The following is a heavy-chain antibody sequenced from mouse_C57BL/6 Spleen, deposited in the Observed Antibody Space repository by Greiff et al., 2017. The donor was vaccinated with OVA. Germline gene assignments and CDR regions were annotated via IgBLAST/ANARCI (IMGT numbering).Heavy chain of an antibody. J-gene: IGHJ4*01. V-gene: IGHV5-17*01. Sequence: EVKLMESGGGLVKPGGSLKLSCAASGFTFSDYGMHWVRQAPEKGLEWVAYISSGSSTIYYADTVKGRFTISRDKAKNTLFLQMTSLRSEDTAMYYCARKITNYYAMDYWGQGTSVTVSS. CDR3: ARKITNYYAMDY. D-gene: IGHD2-4*01. CDR2: ISSGSSTI. CDR1: GFTFSDYG.